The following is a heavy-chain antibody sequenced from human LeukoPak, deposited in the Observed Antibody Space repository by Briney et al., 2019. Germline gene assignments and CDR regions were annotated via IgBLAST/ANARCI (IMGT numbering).Heavy chain of an antibody. J-gene: IGHJ4*02. D-gene: IGHD1-26*01. CDR3: AGDRHGSYEGDY. V-gene: IGHV1-69*04. CDR2: IIPILGIA. CDR1: GGTFSSYA. Sequence: SVKVSCKASGGTFSSYAISWVRQAPGQGLEWMGRIIPILGIANYAQKFQGRVTITADKSTSTAYMELSSLRSEDTAVYYCAGDRHGSYEGDYWGQGTLVTVSS.